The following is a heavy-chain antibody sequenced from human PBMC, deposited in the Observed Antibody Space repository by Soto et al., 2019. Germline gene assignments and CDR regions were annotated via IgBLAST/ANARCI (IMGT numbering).Heavy chain of an antibody. J-gene: IGHJ4*02. CDR2: INHSGST. CDR3: ARSPWYSEY. V-gene: IGHV4-34*01. CDR1: GGAFSGYY. Sequence: SETLSLTCAVYGGAFSGYYWSWIRQPPGKGLEWIGEINHSGSTNYNPSLKSRVTISVDTSKNQFSLKLSSVTAADTAIYYCARSPWYSEYWGQGTLVTVSS.